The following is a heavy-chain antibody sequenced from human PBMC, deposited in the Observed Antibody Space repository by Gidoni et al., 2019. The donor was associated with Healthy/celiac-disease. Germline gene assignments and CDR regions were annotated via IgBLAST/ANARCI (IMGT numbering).Heavy chain of an antibody. V-gene: IGHV4-34*01. J-gene: IGHJ4*02. CDR3: ARGREPIHPPIVVVITIFDY. CDR1: GGSFSGYY. D-gene: IGHD3-22*01. CDR2: INHSGST. Sequence: QVQLQQWGAGLLKPSETLSLTCAVYGGSFSGYYWSWIRQPPGKGLEWIGEINHSGSTNYNPSLKSRVTISVDTSKNQFSLKLSSVTAADTAVYYCARGREPIHPPIVVVITIFDYWGQGTLVTVSS.